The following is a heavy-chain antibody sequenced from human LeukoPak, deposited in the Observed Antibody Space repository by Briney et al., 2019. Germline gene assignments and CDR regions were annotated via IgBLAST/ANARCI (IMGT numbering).Heavy chain of an antibody. V-gene: IGHV3-21*01. Sequence: PGGSLRLSCAASGFTFRSYSMSWVRQAPGKGLEWVSFISPSSPYIFYADSVKGRFTISRDNAKNSLYLQMNSLRAEDTAVYYCAKTLTDAFDIWGQGTVVTVSS. CDR1: GFTFRSYS. J-gene: IGHJ3*02. D-gene: IGHD3-16*01. CDR2: ISPSSPYI. CDR3: AKTLTDAFDI.